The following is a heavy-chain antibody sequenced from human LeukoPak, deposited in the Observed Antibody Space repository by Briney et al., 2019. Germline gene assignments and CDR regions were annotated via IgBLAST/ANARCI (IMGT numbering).Heavy chain of an antibody. Sequence: PGGSLRLSCAASGFTFSSYSMNWVHQAPGKGLEWVSSISGSSSYIYYADSVKGRFTISRDNAKNSLYLQMNSLRAEDTAVYYCARDYYDSSGYREDYWGQGTLVTVSS. V-gene: IGHV3-21*01. CDR1: GFTFSSYS. J-gene: IGHJ4*02. D-gene: IGHD3-22*01. CDR3: ARDYYDSSGYREDY. CDR2: ISGSSSYI.